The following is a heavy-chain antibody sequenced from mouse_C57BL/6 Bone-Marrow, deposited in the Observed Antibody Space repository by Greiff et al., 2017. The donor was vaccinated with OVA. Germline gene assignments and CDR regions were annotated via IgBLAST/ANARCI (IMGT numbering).Heavy chain of an antibody. D-gene: IGHD2-4*01. CDR3: ARWLYYDYDPSFAY. CDR1: GYTFTDYY. J-gene: IGHJ3*01. CDR2: IFPGSGST. V-gene: IGHV1-75*01. Sequence: QVQLQQSGPELVKPGASVKISCKASGYTFTDYYINWVKQRPGQGLEWIGWIFPGSGSTYYNEKFKGKATLTVDKSSSTAYMLLSSLTSEDSAVYFCARWLYYDYDPSFAYWGQGTLVTVSA.